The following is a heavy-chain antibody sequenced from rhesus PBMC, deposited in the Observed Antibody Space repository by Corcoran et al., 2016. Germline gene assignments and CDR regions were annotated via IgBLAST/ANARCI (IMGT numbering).Heavy chain of an antibody. CDR1: GGSLSGYYY. CDR2: IYSNIEST. J-gene: IGHJ5-1*01. D-gene: IGHD4-29*01. V-gene: IGHV4S12*01. Sequence: QVQLQESGPGVVKPSETLSLTCAVSGGSLSGYYYWSWIRQPPGKGLEWIGIIYSNIESTNYNPSLKSRVTISKDTSKNQFALKLSSVTATDTAVYYWARERTTASWGPGVLVTVSS. CDR3: ARERTTAS.